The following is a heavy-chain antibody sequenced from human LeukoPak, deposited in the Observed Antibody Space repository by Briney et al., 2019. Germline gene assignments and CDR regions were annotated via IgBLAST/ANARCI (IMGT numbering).Heavy chain of an antibody. CDR2: IYYSGST. Sequence: SETLSLTCAVYGGSFSGYYWSWIRQPPGKGLEWIGYIYYSGSTYYNPSLKSRVTISVDTSKNQFSLKLSSVTAADTAVYYCARQNGFNWGQGTLVTVSS. V-gene: IGHV4-34*01. D-gene: IGHD2-8*01. CDR1: GGSFSGYY. CDR3: ARQNGFN. J-gene: IGHJ4*02.